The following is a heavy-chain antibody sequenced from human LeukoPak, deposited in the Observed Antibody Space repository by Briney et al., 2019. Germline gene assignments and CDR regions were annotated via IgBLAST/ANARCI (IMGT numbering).Heavy chain of an antibody. CDR2: FDPEDGET. Sequence: ASVKVSCKVSGYTLTELSMHWVRQAPGKGLEWMGGFDPEDGETIYAQKFQGRVTMTEDTSTDTAYMELSSLRSEDTAVYYCATFAVGATGPLFDPWGQGTLVTVSS. D-gene: IGHD1-26*01. J-gene: IGHJ5*02. CDR1: GYTLTELS. V-gene: IGHV1-24*01. CDR3: ATFAVGATGPLFDP.